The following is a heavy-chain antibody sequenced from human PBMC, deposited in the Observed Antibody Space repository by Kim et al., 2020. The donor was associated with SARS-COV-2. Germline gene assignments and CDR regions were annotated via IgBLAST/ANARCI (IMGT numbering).Heavy chain of an antibody. V-gene: IGHV3-23*01. J-gene: IGHJ6*02. CDR1: GFTFSTYA. Sequence: GGSLRLSCAASGFTFSTYAMTWVRQAPGKGLEWVSHISGRDSSTYYADSVKGRVTISRDNSKSTLFLQMNSLRAEDTAVYYCAKVIDAGTYYNTYYYGMDVWGRGTTVTVSS. CDR2: ISGRDSST. CDR3: AKVIDAGTYYNTYYYGMDV. D-gene: IGHD3-10*01.